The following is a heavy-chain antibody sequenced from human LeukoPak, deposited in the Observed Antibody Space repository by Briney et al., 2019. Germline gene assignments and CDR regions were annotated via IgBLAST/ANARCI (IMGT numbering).Heavy chain of an antibody. CDR3: ARVRGSAPYYYYGMDV. CDR2: ISAYNGNT. V-gene: IGHV1-18*01. CDR1: GYTFTSYG. D-gene: IGHD3-10*01. J-gene: IGHJ6*02. Sequence: VASVKVSCKASGYTFTSYGISWVRQAPGQGLEWMGWISAYNGNTNYAQKLQGRVTMTTDTSTSTAYMELSSLRSEDTAVYYCARVRGSAPYYYYGMDVWGQGTTVTVSS.